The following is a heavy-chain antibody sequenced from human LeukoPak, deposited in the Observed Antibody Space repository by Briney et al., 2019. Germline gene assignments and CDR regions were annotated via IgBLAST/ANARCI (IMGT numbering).Heavy chain of an antibody. J-gene: IGHJ3*02. CDR1: GYTFSSNG. CDR2: ISAYNGNT. V-gene: IGHV1-18*01. CDR3: ARHKPYGSGSFDTFDI. Sequence: ASVKVSCKASGYTFSSNGISWVRQAPGQGLEWMGWISAYNGNTNYAQKFQGRVTMTTDTSTSTAYMELRSLRSDDTAVYYYARHKPYGSGSFDTFDIWGQGTMVTVSS. D-gene: IGHD3-10*01.